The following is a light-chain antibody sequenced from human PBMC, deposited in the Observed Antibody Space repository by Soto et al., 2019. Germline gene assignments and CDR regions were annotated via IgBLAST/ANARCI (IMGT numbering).Light chain of an antibody. Sequence: QSVLAQPASVSGSPGQSITISCTGTSSDVGGYNYVSWYQQHPGKAPKLMIYEVSNRPSGVSNRFSGSKSGNTASLTISGLEAEDEADYYCSSYTSSSRPLVFGPGTKVPVL. CDR3: SSYTSSSRPLV. V-gene: IGLV2-14*01. CDR1: SSDVGGYNY. J-gene: IGLJ1*01. CDR2: EVS.